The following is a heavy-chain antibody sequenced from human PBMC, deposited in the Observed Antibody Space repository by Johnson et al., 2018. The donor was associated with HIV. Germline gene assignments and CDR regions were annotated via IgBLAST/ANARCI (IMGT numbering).Heavy chain of an antibody. CDR1: GFTFSNYG. Sequence: QVQPVESGGGVVQPGGSLRFSCAAFGFTFSNYGMHWVRQAPGKGLDCVAFIRYDGSNKYCVDSVKGRFTISRDNSKNTLYLQMNSLRAEDTAVYYCAKAYSSGWWALDIWGLGAVVTVSS. D-gene: IGHD6-19*01. J-gene: IGHJ3*02. CDR3: AKAYSSGWWALDI. V-gene: IGHV3-30*02. CDR2: IRYDGSNK.